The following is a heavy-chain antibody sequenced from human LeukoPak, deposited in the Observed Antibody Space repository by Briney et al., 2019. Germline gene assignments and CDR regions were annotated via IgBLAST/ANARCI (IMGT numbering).Heavy chain of an antibody. V-gene: IGHV4-31*03. CDR3: AREGPTIAAAGFDY. J-gene: IGHJ4*02. CDR1: GGSISSGGYY. Sequence: PSETLSLTRTVSGGSISSGGYYWSWIRQHPGKGLEWIGYIYYSGSTYYNPSLKSRVTISVDTSKNQFSLKLSSVTAADTAVYYCAREGPTIAAAGFDYWGQGTLVTVSS. D-gene: IGHD6-13*01. CDR2: IYYSGST.